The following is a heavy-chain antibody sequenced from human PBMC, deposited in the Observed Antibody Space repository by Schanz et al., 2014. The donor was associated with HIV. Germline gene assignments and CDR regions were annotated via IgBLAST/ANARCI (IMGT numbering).Heavy chain of an antibody. J-gene: IGHJ6*02. CDR3: ARGSGPYYYYYGMDV. D-gene: IGHD3-10*01. V-gene: IGHV3-21*01. CDR1: GFTFSRHS. Sequence: EVQVLESGGGLVKPGSLRLSCAASGFTFSRHSMCWVRQAPGKGLEWVSSINEASDYRYYADSVRGRFTISRDNAKSSLYLQMNSLRAEDTAVYYCARGSGPYYYYYGMDVWGQGTTVTVSS. CDR2: INEASDYR.